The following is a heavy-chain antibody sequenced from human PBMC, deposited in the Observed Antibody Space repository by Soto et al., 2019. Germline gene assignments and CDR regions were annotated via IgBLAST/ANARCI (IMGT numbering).Heavy chain of an antibody. Sequence: GGSLRLSCAASGFTFSSYAMHWVRQAPGKGLEWVAVISYDGSNKYYADSVKGRFTISRDNSKNTLYLQMNSLRAEDTAVYYCARRVIIQLLDYWGQGTLVTVSS. CDR1: GFTFSSYA. CDR2: ISYDGSNK. D-gene: IGHD5-18*01. V-gene: IGHV3-30-3*01. J-gene: IGHJ4*02. CDR3: ARRVIIQLLDY.